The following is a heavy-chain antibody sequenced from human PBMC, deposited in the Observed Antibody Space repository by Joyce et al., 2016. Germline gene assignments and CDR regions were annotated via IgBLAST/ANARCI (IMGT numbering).Heavy chain of an antibody. J-gene: IGHJ4*02. Sequence: QITLKESGPTVVKPTQTLTLTCTFSGFSLSTRGVGVGWIRQPPGKALEFLSVIYWDDDKLYSPSLKSRLTVTKVTSKNQVVLRVSNMDPVDTATYYCARSTDASGSFFDYWGQGILVTVSS. CDR2: IYWDDDK. CDR1: GFSLSTRGVG. D-gene: IGHD3-10*01. CDR3: ARSTDASGSFFDY. V-gene: IGHV2-5*02.